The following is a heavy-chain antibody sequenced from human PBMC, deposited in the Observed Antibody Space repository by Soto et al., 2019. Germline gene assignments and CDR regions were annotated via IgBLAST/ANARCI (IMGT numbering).Heavy chain of an antibody. CDR1: GYSISSGYY. J-gene: IGHJ5*02. V-gene: IGHV4-38-2*01. Sequence: TLSLTCAVSGYSISSGYYWGWIRQPPGKGLEWIGSIYHSGSTYYNPSLKSRVTISVDTSKNQFSLKLSSVTAADTAVYYCARATYSSLDPWGQGTLVTVSS. CDR3: ARATYSSLDP. CDR2: IYHSGST. D-gene: IGHD6-19*01.